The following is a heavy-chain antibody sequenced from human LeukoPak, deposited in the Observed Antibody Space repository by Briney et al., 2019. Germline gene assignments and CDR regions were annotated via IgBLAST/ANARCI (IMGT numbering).Heavy chain of an antibody. J-gene: IGHJ5*02. CDR1: GYSFTSYW. CDR3: ARRVGSSSWYWFDP. Sequence: GGSLKISCKGSGYSFTSYWIGWVRQVPGKGLEWMGIIYSGGSDTRYSPSFQGQVTISDDKSIITAHLKWSSLKASDTAMYYCARRVGSSSWYWFDPWGQGTLVSVSS. V-gene: IGHV5-51*01. D-gene: IGHD6-13*01. CDR2: IYSGGSDT.